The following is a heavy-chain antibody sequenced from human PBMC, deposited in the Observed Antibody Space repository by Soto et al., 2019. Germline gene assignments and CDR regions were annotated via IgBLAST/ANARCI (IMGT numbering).Heavy chain of an antibody. D-gene: IGHD3-9*01. CDR2: ISWNSGSI. Sequence: GGSLRLSCAASGFTFDDYAMHWVRQAPGKGLEWVSGISWNSGSIGYADSVKGRFTISRDNAKNSLYLQMNSLRAEDTALYYCAKDRAGLTGCQYYYYYYMDVWSKGTTVTVSS. CDR1: GFTFDDYA. CDR3: AKDRAGLTGCQYYYYYYMDV. J-gene: IGHJ6*03. V-gene: IGHV3-9*01.